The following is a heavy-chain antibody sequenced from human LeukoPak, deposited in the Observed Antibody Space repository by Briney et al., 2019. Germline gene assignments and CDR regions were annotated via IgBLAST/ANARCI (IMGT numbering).Heavy chain of an antibody. J-gene: IGHJ4*02. V-gene: IGHV3-7*01. D-gene: IGHD3-22*01. CDR3: AREDDNSGYYYFDY. CDR1: GFIFSSYW. Sequence: PGGSLRLSCAASGFIFSSYWMSWVRRAPGKGLEWVANIKQDGSEKYYVDSVKGRFTISRDNSKNTLYLQMNSLRAEDTAVYFCAREDDNSGYYYFDYWGQGTLVTVSS. CDR2: IKQDGSEK.